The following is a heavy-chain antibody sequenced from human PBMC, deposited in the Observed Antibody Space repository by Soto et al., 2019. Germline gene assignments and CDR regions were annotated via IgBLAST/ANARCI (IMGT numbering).Heavy chain of an antibody. CDR1: GFTFSNYA. CDR3: ARDKGPRGSWFDP. Sequence: QVQLVESGGGVVQPGRSLRLSCAASGFTFSNYAMHWVRQAPGKGLEWVAFIYYDGSNEYYGDSVKGRFTISRDNSKNTLFLQMDSLRAEDTAVYYCARDKGPRGSWFDPWGQGTLVTVSS. V-gene: IGHV3-33*01. CDR2: IYYDGSNE. J-gene: IGHJ5*02.